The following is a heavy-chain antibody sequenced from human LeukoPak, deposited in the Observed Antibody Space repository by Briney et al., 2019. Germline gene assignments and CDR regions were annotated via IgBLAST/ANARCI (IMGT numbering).Heavy chain of an antibody. J-gene: IGHJ4*02. Sequence: GGSLRLSCATSGFTFYTHAMSWVRQAPGKGLEWVSVISGSGVSTDYADSVKGRFTISRDKSKNTLNLQMNSLRSEDTAVYYCAKGNYYDSTGYYLTYPFDYWGQGTLVTVSS. CDR1: GFTFYTHA. V-gene: IGHV3-23*01. CDR3: AKGNYYDSTGYYLTYPFDY. D-gene: IGHD3-22*01. CDR2: ISGSGVST.